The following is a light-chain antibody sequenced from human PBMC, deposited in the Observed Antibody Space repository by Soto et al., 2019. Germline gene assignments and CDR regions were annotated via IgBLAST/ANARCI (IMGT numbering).Light chain of an antibody. CDR3: HQYGNSPWT. V-gene: IGKV3-20*01. CDR2: GAS. CDR1: QRGFSFY. Sequence: EIVLTQSPGTLSLSPGERATLSCRASQRGFSFYLAWFQQKPGQAPRLLIYGASSRATGIPERFSGSGSGTDFTLTISRLEHEDFAVYYCHQYGNSPWTLGQGTKVEIK. J-gene: IGKJ1*01.